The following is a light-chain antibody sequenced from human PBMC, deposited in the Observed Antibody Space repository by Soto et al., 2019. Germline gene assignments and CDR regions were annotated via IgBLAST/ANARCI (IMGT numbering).Light chain of an antibody. V-gene: IGKV3-15*01. Sequence: MTQSPATLSVSPGERATLSCRASQSVSSNLAWYHQKPGQAPRLLIYGASTRATGIPARFSGSGSGTEFTLTINSLQSEDFAVYYCQQYNTWPRTFGQGTKVDI. CDR3: QQYNTWPRT. CDR2: GAS. CDR1: QSVSSN. J-gene: IGKJ1*01.